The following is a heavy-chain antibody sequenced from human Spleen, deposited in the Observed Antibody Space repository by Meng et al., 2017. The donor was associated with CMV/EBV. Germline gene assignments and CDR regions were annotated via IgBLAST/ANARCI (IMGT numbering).Heavy chain of an antibody. CDR3: ARDAEVSGAELDY. D-gene: IGHD6-19*01. CDR2: INPSSGRT. CDR1: GYSYSAYT. Sequence: KGSGYSYSAYTLHWVRQAAGQGVDFIGWINPSSGRTRYAQELQGRVTMTRDKSISTAYMELSRLTSDDTAVYFCARDAEVSGAELDYWGQGTLVTVSS. J-gene: IGHJ4*02. V-gene: IGHV1-2*02.